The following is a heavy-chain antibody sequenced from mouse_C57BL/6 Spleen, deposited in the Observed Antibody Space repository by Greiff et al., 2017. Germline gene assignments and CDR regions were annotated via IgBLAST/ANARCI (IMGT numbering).Heavy chain of an antibody. CDR1: GFTFSSYA. Sequence: EVQVVESGGGLVKPGGSLKLSCAASGFTFSSYAMSWVRQTPEKRLEWVATISDGGSYTYYPDNVKGRFTISRDNAKNNLYLQMSHLKSEDTAMXYCARAGDYGGYYAMDYWGQGTSVTVSS. V-gene: IGHV5-4*01. D-gene: IGHD2-4*01. CDR2: ISDGGSYT. J-gene: IGHJ4*01. CDR3: ARAGDYGGYYAMDY.